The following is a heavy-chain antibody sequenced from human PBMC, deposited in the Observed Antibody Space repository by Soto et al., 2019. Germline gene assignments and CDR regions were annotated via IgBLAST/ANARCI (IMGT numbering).Heavy chain of an antibody. D-gene: IGHD3-10*01. V-gene: IGHV3-23*01. CDR1: GFTFSSYA. CDR3: ARADYYGSGSYLFDY. CDR2: FSGSGGST. J-gene: IGHJ4*02. Sequence: EVQLLESGGGLAQPGGSRRLSCAASGFTFSSYAMSWVRQAPGKGLEWVSAFSGSGGSTYHADSVKGRFTISRDNSKNTLYLQMNSLRAEDTAVYYCARADYYGSGSYLFDYWGQGTLVTVSS.